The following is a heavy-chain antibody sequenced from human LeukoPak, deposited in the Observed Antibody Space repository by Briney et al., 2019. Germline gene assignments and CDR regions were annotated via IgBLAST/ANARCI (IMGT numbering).Heavy chain of an antibody. V-gene: IGHV3-30*18. Sequence: GGSLKLSCAASGFTFSTYGMHRVRQAPGKGLEWVAVISYDGSNKYYADSVKGRFTISRDNSKNTLYLQMNSLRAEDTAVYYCAKDGTAMALEYWGQGTLVTVSS. D-gene: IGHD5-18*01. J-gene: IGHJ4*02. CDR2: ISYDGSNK. CDR1: GFTFSTYG. CDR3: AKDGTAMALEY.